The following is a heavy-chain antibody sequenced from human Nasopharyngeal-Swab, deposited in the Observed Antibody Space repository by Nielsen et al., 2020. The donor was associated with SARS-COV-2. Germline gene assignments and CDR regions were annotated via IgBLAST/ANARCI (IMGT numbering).Heavy chain of an antibody. J-gene: IGHJ4*02. CDR3: TTDFYFDY. V-gene: IGHV3-73*01. CDR1: GFTFFAYT. CDR2: IGDKDHNYAT. Sequence: GESLKISCTSSGFTFFAYTMTWVRQASGKGLEWVGRIGDKDHNYATTYGASVQGRFTISRDDSKNTAFLQMDSLKTEDTALYYCTTDFYFDYWGQGTLVTVSS.